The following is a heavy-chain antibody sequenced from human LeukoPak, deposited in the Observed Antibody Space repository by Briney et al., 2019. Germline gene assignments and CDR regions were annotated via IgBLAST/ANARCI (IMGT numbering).Heavy chain of an antibody. CDR1: GGTFSSYA. V-gene: IGHV1-69*13. Sequence: GASVKVSCKASGGTFSSYAISWVRQAPGQGLEWMGGIIPIFGTANYAQKFQGRVTITADESTSTAYMELSSLRSEDTAVYYCARGPKYCSGGSCYSGIYYYYYYMDVWGKGTTVTISS. D-gene: IGHD2-15*01. CDR3: ARGPKYCSGGSCYSGIYYYYYYMDV. J-gene: IGHJ6*03. CDR2: IIPIFGTA.